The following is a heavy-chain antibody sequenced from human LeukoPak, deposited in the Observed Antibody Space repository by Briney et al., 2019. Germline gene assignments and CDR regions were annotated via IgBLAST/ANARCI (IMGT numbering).Heavy chain of an antibody. CDR1: GFTVSSNY. CDR3: ARAIYYYDSSGHPMAAYFDY. J-gene: IGHJ4*02. V-gene: IGHV3-66*01. D-gene: IGHD3-22*01. CDR2: IYSGGST. Sequence: GGSLRLSCAASGFTVSSNYMSWVRQAPGKGLEWVSVIYSGGSTYYADSVKGRFTISRDNSKNTLYLQMNSLRAEDTAVYYCARAIYYYDSSGHPMAAYFDYWGQGTLVTVSS.